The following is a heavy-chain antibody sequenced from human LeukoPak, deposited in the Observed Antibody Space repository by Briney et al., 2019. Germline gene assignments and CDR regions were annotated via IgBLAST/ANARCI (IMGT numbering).Heavy chain of an antibody. D-gene: IGHD6-13*01. V-gene: IGHV1-2*02. Sequence: EASVKVSCKASGYTFTGYYMHWVRQAPGQGLEWMGWINPNTGGTNYAQKFQGRVTMTRDTSISTAYMELRSLRSDDTAVYYCARCGVYGGSSWHMGGFDYYYMDVWGKGTTVTVSS. CDR3: ARCGVYGGSSWHMGGFDYYYMDV. CDR2: INPNTGGT. CDR1: GYTFTGYY. J-gene: IGHJ6*03.